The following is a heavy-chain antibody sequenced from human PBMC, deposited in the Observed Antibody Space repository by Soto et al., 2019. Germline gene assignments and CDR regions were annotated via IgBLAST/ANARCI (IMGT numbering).Heavy chain of an antibody. CDR2: MNPNSGNT. CDR1: GYTFTSYD. D-gene: IGHD2-2*01. V-gene: IGHV1-8*01. Sequence: QVQLVQSGAEVKKPGASVKVSCKASGYTFTSYDINWVRQATGQGLEWMGWMNPNSGNTGYAQKFQGRVTMTRNTSISTAYMELSSLRAEDTAVYYCARGAEIVVVPAEYDYYYMDVWGKGTTVTVSS. CDR3: ARGAEIVVVPAEYDYYYMDV. J-gene: IGHJ6*03.